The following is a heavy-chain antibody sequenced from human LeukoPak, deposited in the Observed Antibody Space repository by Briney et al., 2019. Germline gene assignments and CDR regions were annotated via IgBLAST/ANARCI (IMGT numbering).Heavy chain of an antibody. D-gene: IGHD2-2*02. J-gene: IGHJ4*02. CDR1: GFTFSTYT. V-gene: IGHV3-23*01. CDR3: ARKGSAISPLDF. CDR2: ISFDGYDT. Sequence: GGSLRLSCAASGFTFSTYTMNWVRQAPGKGLEWVSTISFDGYDTYYVDSVKGRFTMSRDNSKNILYLQMNSLRVDDTAVYFCARKGSAISPLDFWGQGTLVTVSP.